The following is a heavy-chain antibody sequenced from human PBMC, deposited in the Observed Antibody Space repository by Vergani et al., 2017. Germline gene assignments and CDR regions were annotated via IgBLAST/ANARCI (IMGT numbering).Heavy chain of an antibody. Sequence: QVQLVQSGAEVKKPGASVKVSCKASGYTFTGYYMHWVRQAPGQGLEWMGWINPNSGGTNYAQKFQGRVTMTRDTSISTAYMELSRLRSDDTAVYYCASSNLNHVMPIYAFDIWGQGTMVTVSS. V-gene: IGHV1-2*02. CDR2: INPNSGGT. J-gene: IGHJ3*02. D-gene: IGHD1-20*01. CDR1: GYTFTGYY. CDR3: ASSNLNHVMPIYAFDI.